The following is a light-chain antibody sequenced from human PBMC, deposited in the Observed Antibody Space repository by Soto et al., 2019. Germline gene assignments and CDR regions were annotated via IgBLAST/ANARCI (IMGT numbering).Light chain of an antibody. V-gene: IGKV3-20*01. CDR3: QQYGSSRLT. J-gene: IGKJ4*01. Sequence: EIVFTQSPGTLSLSPGERATLSCRASQSVSSSYLAWYQQKPGQAPRLLIYGASSRATGIPDRFSGSGSGTDFTLTISRLEPEDFAVYYCQQYGSSRLTFGGGTKVDI. CDR1: QSVSSSY. CDR2: GAS.